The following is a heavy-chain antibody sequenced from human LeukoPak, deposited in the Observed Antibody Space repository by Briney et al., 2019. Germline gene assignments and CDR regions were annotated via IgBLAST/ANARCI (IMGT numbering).Heavy chain of an antibody. J-gene: IGHJ4*02. D-gene: IGHD6-19*01. Sequence: SETLSLTCTVSGGSISSSSYYWGWIRQPPGKGLEWIGSIYYSGSTYYNPSLKSRVTISVDTSKNQFSLKLSSVTAADTAVYYCARMRIAVAGNFDYWGQGTLVTVSS. CDR3: ARMRIAVAGNFDY. V-gene: IGHV4-39*01. CDR2: IYYSGST. CDR1: GGSISSSSYY.